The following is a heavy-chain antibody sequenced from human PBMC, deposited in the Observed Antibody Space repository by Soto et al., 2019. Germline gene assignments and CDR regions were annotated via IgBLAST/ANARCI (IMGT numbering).Heavy chain of an antibody. CDR2: IYHSGST. D-gene: IGHD1-26*01. J-gene: IGHJ1*01. V-gene: IGHV4-4*02. Sequence: QVQLQESGPGLVKPSGTLSLTCGVFGGSISNSNWWTWVRQPPGKGLEWIGEIYHSGSTNYNSSLLKRVPISLHKVNNQFSLKLTSVAATHTAVYFCAPRQIVAAAIWCQGLLVSVSS. CDR1: GGSISNSNW. CDR3: APRQIVAAAI.